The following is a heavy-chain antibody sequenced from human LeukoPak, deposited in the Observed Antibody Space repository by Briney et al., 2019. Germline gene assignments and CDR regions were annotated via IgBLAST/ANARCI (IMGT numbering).Heavy chain of an antibody. J-gene: IGHJ5*02. Sequence: ASVKVSCKASGYTFTGYYMHWVQQAPGQGLEWMGWISAYNGNTNYAQKLQGRVTMTTDTSTSTAYMELRSLRSDDTAVYYCARGGRRAAAGTGYNWFDPWGQGTLVTVSS. CDR3: ARGGRRAAAGTGYNWFDP. D-gene: IGHD6-13*01. V-gene: IGHV1-18*04. CDR2: ISAYNGNT. CDR1: GYTFTGYY.